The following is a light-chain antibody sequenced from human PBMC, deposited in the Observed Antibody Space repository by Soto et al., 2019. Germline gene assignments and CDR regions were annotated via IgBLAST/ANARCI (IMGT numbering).Light chain of an antibody. CDR1: QSFSSY. V-gene: IGKV3-11*01. Sequence: EIVLTQSPATLSLSPGERATLSCRASQSFSSYLAWYQQKPGQAPRLLIYDAFNRATGIPARFSGSGYGTDFTLTISSLEPEDFAVYYCQQRSNWPPKYTFGQGTKLEIK. CDR3: QQRSNWPPKYT. J-gene: IGKJ2*01. CDR2: DAF.